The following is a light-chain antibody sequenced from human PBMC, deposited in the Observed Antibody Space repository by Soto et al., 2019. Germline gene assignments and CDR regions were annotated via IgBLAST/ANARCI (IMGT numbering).Light chain of an antibody. CDR1: QSVTSNY. J-gene: IGKJ2*01. CDR2: GAS. Sequence: EIVLTQSPGTLSLSPGERATLSCRASQSVTSNYLAWYQQKPGQAPRLLVYGASSRATGIPDRFSGSGSGTDFTLTISRLEPEAFAVYYCQQYGGSPPYTFGRGTKLEIK. V-gene: IGKV3-20*01. CDR3: QQYGGSPPYT.